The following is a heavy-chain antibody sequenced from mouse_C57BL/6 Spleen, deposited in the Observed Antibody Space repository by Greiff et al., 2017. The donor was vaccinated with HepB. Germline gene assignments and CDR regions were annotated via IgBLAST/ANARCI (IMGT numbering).Heavy chain of an antibody. V-gene: IGHV1-81*01. CDR2: IYPRSGNT. CDR1: GYTFTSYG. J-gene: IGHJ1*03. CDR3: AREGEGYFDV. Sequence: VQLQQSGAELARPGASVKLSCKASGYTFTSYGISWVKQRTGQGLEWIGEIYPRSGNTYYNEKFKGKATLTADKASSTAYSERRSLTSEDSAVYVCAREGEGYFDVWGTGTTVTVSS.